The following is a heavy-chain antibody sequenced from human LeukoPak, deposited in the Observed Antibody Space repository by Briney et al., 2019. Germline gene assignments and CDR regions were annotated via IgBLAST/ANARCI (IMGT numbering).Heavy chain of an antibody. CDR1: GFTFDDYG. Sequence: PGGSLRLSCAASGFTFDDYGMSWVRQAPGKGLECVAVINWNGDNTGYADSVKGRFTISRDNAKNSLYLQMDSLRAEDTALYYCARSMTTVTTRFFDLWGRGTLVTVSS. V-gene: IGHV3-20*04. CDR2: INWNGDNT. J-gene: IGHJ2*01. D-gene: IGHD4-17*01. CDR3: ARSMTTVTTRFFDL.